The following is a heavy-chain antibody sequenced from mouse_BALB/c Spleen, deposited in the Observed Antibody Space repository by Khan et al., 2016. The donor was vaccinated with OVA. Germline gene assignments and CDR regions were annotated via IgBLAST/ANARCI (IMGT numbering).Heavy chain of an antibody. V-gene: IGHV2-6-4*01. J-gene: IGHJ4*01. D-gene: IGHD2-14*01. CDR2: IWGGGST. CDR1: GFSLSRYN. CDR3: ASSYYSYDGYYAFDY. Sequence: QVQLQQPGPGLVAPSQSLSITCTVSGFSLSRYNIHWVRQTPGKGLEWLGMIWGGGSTDYNSALKSRMSISKENSTSKVCLKMNSRQTDDKDMYYCASSYYSYDGYYAFDYWCQGTSVPFSS.